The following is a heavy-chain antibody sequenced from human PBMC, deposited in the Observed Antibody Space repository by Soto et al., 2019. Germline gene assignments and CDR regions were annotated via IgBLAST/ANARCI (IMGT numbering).Heavy chain of an antibody. CDR3: ARDMRYLYGMDV. V-gene: IGHV4-59*01. CDR1: GGSISSYY. Sequence: PSETLSLTCTVSGGSISSYYWSWIRQPPGKGLEWIGYIYYSGSANYNPSLKSRVTMSVDTSKNQFSLKLASVTAADTAVYFCARDMRYLYGMDVWGQGTTVTVSS. J-gene: IGHJ6*02. CDR2: IYYSGSA. D-gene: IGHD1-20*01.